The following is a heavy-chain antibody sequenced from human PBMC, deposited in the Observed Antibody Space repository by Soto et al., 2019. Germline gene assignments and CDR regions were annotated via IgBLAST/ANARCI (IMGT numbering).Heavy chain of an antibody. V-gene: IGHV3-30-3*01. D-gene: IGHD5-12*01. J-gene: IGHJ4*02. Sequence: PGGSLRLSCSSSGFSCGSYAMHWVRQAPGKGLEWVAVISYDGSNKYYADSVKGRFTISRDNSKNTLYLQMNSLRAEDTAVYYFASISSASGRSLNLHDYQAQGTYVPVSS. CDR1: GFSCGSYA. CDR2: ISYDGSNK. CDR3: ASISSASGRSLNLHDY.